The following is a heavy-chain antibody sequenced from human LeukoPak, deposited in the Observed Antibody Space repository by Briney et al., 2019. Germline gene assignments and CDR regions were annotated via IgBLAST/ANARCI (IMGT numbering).Heavy chain of an antibody. CDR2: INHNGNVN. CDR1: GFTFSSYW. CDR3: ARGGGLDV. V-gene: IGHV3-7*04. J-gene: IGHJ6*02. Sequence: GGSLRLSCAASGFTFSSYWMNLARQAPGKGLEWVASINHNGNVNYYVNSVKGRFTISRDNDKNSLYLQMSNLRAEDTAVYFCARGGGLDVWGQGATVTVSS.